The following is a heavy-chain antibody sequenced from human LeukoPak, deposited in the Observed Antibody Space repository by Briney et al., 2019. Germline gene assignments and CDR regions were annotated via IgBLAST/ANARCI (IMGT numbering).Heavy chain of an antibody. D-gene: IGHD2-15*01. J-gene: IGHJ4*02. CDR1: GGSISSSNW. Sequence: PSETLSLTCAVSGGSISSSNWWSWVRQPPGKGLEWFGEIYHSGSTNYNPSLKSRVTISVDKSKNQFSLKLSSVTAADTAVYYCARRPQDIVVVVAATPFDYWGQGTLVTVSS. V-gene: IGHV4-4*02. CDR2: IYHSGST. CDR3: ARRPQDIVVVVAATPFDY.